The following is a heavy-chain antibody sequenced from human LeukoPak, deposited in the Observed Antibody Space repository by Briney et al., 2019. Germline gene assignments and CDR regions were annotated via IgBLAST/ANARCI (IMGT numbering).Heavy chain of an antibody. Sequence: ASVKVSCKASGYTFTGYYIHWVRQAPGQGLEWMGWINPNSGGTNYAQKFQGRVTMTRDTSISTAYMELSRLRSDDTAVYYCARHDSSGYDAFDIWVQGKMVTVSS. CDR3: ARHDSSGYDAFDI. CDR2: INPNSGGT. D-gene: IGHD3-22*01. J-gene: IGHJ3*02. CDR1: GYTFTGYY. V-gene: IGHV1-2*02.